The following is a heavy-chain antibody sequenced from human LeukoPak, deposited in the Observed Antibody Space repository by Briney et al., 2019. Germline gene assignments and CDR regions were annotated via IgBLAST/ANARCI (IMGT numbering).Heavy chain of an antibody. V-gene: IGHV4-59*01. CDR1: GGSISSYY. CDR3: ARGLAVSGRSSLDF. D-gene: IGHD6-19*01. J-gene: IGHJ4*02. Sequence: SETLSLTCSVSGGSISSYYWSWIRQPPGKGLEWIGYIYYSGSTHYNPSLKSRVTITVDTSKDQFSLKLSSVTAADTAVYFCARGLAVSGRSSLDFWGQGTLVTVSS. CDR2: IYYSGST.